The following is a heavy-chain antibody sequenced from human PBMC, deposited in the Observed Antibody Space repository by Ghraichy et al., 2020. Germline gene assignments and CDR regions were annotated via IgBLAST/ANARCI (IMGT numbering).Heavy chain of an antibody. CDR3: ARSYYGSGSYRFDP. J-gene: IGHJ5*02. CDR2: MHNNGRT. Sequence: SETLSLTCTVSGVSISTYYWSWIRQPPGKGLEWIGHMHNNGRTNYNPSLKSRANISLDMSNNQFSLNLSSVTAAETAVYYCARSYYGSGSYRFDPWGQGTLVTVSS. CDR1: GVSISTYY. D-gene: IGHD3-10*01. V-gene: IGHV4-59*01.